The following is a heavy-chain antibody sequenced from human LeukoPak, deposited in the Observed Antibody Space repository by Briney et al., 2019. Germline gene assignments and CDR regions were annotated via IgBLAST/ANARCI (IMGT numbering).Heavy chain of an antibody. CDR3: ARGGANYYDISGYYSHFDY. CDR1: GFTFSTYT. V-gene: IGHV3-21*01. J-gene: IGHJ4*02. CDR2: IGSSTNYI. D-gene: IGHD3-22*01. Sequence: GGSLRLSCAASGFTFSTYTMFWVRQAPGKGLEWVSSIGSSTNYIYYADSVKGRFTISRDNAKNSLYLQMNSLRAEDTAVYYCARGGANYYDISGYYSHFDYWGQGTLVTVSS.